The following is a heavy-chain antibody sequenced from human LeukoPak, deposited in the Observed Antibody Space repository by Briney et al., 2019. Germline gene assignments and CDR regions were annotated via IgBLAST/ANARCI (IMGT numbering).Heavy chain of an antibody. D-gene: IGHD3-22*01. CDR2: ISYDGSNK. J-gene: IGHJ4*02. CDR3: ARDLQSDYYDSSGYPFDY. CDR1: GFTFSSYA. V-gene: IGHV3-30-3*01. Sequence: GGSLRLSCAASGFTFSSYAMHWVRQAPGKGLEWVAVISYDGSNKYYADSVKGRFTISRDNSKNTLYLQMNSLRAEDTAVYYCARDLQSDYYDSSGYPFDYWGQGTLVTVSS.